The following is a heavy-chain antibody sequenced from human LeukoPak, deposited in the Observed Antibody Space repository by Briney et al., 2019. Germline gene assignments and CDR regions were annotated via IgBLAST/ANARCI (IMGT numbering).Heavy chain of an antibody. D-gene: IGHD3-22*01. J-gene: IGHJ3*02. V-gene: IGHV4-34*08. CDR3: AKSNGYGLIDI. CDR2: INHSGST. Sequence: GSLRLSCAASGFTFSNAWMSWVRQPPGKGLEWIGEINHSGSTNYNPSLKSRVTISLDTSRNQFSLKLNSVTAADTAVYYCAKSNGYGLIDIWGQGTMVTVSS. CDR1: GFTFSNAW.